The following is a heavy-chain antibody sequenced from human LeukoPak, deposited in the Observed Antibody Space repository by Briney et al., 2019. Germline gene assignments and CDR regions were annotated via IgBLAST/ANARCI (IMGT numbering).Heavy chain of an antibody. CDR2: IYYSGST. CDR1: VGSLSSYY. J-gene: IGHJ4*02. CDR3: ARGGPGNQFWRGQFDY. Sequence: TSETLSLTCTVSVGSLSSYYWSWIRQPPGRGLEWIGYIYYSGSTNYNPSLKSRVTISDDTSKNQFSLKLSSVTAAYTAMYCCARGGPGNQFWRGQFDYWGQGTLVTVSS. D-gene: IGHD3-3*01. V-gene: IGHV4-59*01.